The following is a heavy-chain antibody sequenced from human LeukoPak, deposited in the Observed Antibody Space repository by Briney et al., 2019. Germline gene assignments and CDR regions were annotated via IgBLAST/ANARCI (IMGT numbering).Heavy chain of an antibody. CDR3: AKCSPGEFPSNDYFDY. V-gene: IGHV3-23*01. Sequence: GGSLRLSCAASGFTFSSYAMSWVRQAPGKGLEWVSAISGSGGSTYYADSVKGRFTISRDNSKNTLYLQMNSLRAEDTAVYYCAKCSPGEFPSNDYFDYWGQGTLVTVSS. CDR1: GFTFSSYA. CDR2: ISGSGGST. D-gene: IGHD3-10*01. J-gene: IGHJ4*02.